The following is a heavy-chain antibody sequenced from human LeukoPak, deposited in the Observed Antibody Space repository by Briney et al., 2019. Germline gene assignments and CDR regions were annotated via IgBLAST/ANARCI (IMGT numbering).Heavy chain of an antibody. J-gene: IGHJ6*03. CDR1: GFSFSSYW. V-gene: IGHV3-7*01. CDR2: IKQDGSVK. D-gene: IGHD5-18*01. CDR3: ARDAWILSMDV. Sequence: GGSLRLSCAASGFSFSSYWMRWVRRAPGKGLEWVGNIKQDGSVKDYVDSVKGRFTISRDNAKNSLYLQMNSLRAEDTAVYYCARDAWILSMDVWGKGTTVTGSS.